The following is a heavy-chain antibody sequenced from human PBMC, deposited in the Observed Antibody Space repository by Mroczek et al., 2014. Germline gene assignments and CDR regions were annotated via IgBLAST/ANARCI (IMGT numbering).Heavy chain of an antibody. CDR3: ARAVVVPAASEVLIRPVDYYYGMDV. CDR1: GFTFSSYW. V-gene: IGHV3-74*02. Sequence: VQLVQSGGGLVQPGGSLRLSCAASGFTFSSYWMHWVRQAPGKGLVWVSRINSDGSSTSYADSVKGRFTISRDNAKNTLYLQMNSLRAEDTAVYYCARAVVVPAASEVLIRPVDYYYGMDVVGPRDHGHPSP. J-gene: IGHJ6*02. CDR2: INSDGSST. D-gene: IGHD2-2*01.